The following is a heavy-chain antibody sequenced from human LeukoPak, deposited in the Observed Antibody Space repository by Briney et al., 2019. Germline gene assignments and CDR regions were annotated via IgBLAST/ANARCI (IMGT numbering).Heavy chain of an antibody. CDR2: IGSKASGGAT. J-gene: IGHJ4*02. CDR3: SGSDNYFDY. CDR1: GYIFGKYA. D-gene: IGHD1-26*01. Sequence: GGSLRLSCTGSGYIFGKYALTWVRQAPGKGLEWVGFIGSKASGGATEYDASVKGRFTISRDDSKNTAYLEMNSLRSDDTGVYYCSGSDNYFDYWGRGTLVTVSS. V-gene: IGHV3-49*04.